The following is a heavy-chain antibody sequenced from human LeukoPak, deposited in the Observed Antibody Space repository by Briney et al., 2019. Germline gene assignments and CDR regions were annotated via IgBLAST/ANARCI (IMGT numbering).Heavy chain of an antibody. CDR3: ARDLRGAAAEFDY. D-gene: IGHD6-13*01. Sequence: PSETLSLTCTVSGGSISSYYWSWIRQPPGKGLEWIGYIYYSGSTDFNPSLKSRVTMSVDTSKNQFSLKLSSVTAADTAVYYCARDLRGAAAEFDYWGQGTLVTVSS. V-gene: IGHV4-59*01. CDR1: GGSISSYY. J-gene: IGHJ4*02. CDR2: IYYSGST.